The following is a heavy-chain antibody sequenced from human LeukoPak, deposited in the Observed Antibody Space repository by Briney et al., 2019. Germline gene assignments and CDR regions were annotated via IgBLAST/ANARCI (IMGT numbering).Heavy chain of an antibody. CDR1: GYRFTSYW. J-gene: IGHJ4*02. Sequence: GESLQISCQGSGYRFTSYWIGWVRQMPGKGLEWMGIIYPGDSDTRYSPSFQGQVTISADKSISTAYLQWSSLKASDTAMYYCARRRYDSSGYYPVGYFDYWGQGTLVTVAS. D-gene: IGHD3-22*01. V-gene: IGHV5-51*01. CDR2: IYPGDSDT. CDR3: ARRRYDSSGYYPVGYFDY.